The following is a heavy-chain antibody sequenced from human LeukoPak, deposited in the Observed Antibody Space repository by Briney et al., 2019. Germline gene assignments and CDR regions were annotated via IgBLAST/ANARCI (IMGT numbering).Heavy chain of an antibody. CDR1: GASISSYY. CDR2: IYYGGSS. D-gene: IGHD2-15*01. CDR3: ASSHEAVYYFDC. J-gene: IGHJ4*02. Sequence: SETLSLTCTVSGASISSYYWSWLRQPPGKGLVWLAYIYYGGSSNYNASLKSRVSISVDPSKHPFSLKLSSVTTAHTAVYYCASSHEAVYYFDCWGQGPLVTVSS. V-gene: IGHV4-59*08.